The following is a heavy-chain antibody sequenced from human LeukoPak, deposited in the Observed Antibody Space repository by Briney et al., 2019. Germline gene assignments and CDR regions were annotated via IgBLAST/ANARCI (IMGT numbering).Heavy chain of an antibody. CDR3: ARDRDGYKIADY. D-gene: IGHD5-24*01. J-gene: IGHJ4*02. CDR2: IYYSGST. Sequence: SETLSLTCTVSGGSISSYYWSWIRQPPGKGLEWIGYIYYSGSTNYNPSLKSRVTISVDTSKNQFSLKLSSVTAADTAVYYCARDRDGYKIADYWGQGTLVTVSS. CDR1: GGSISSYY. V-gene: IGHV4-59*01.